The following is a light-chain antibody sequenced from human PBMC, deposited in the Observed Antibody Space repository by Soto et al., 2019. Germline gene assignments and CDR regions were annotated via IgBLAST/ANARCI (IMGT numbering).Light chain of an antibody. V-gene: IGLV1-44*01. Sequence: QSALTQPPSASGTPGQRVTISCSGSSSNIGINTVNWYQHLPGTAHQLLIYGTDQRPSGAPDRFSASKSGTSASLAITGLQSEDEADYYCAAWDDSLNGYVFGSGTKVTV. CDR1: SSNIGINT. J-gene: IGLJ1*01. CDR3: AAWDDSLNGYV. CDR2: GTD.